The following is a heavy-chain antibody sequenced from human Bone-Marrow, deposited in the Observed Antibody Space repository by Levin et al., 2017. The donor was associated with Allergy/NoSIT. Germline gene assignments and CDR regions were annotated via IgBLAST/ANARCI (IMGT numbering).Heavy chain of an antibody. J-gene: IGHJ5*02. CDR1: GGSISSGDYY. D-gene: IGHD4-17*01. V-gene: IGHV4-30-4*01. CDR3: ASWDYGDSLNWFDP. CDR2: IYYSGST. Sequence: SETLSLTCTVSGGSISSGDYYWSWIRQPPGKGLEWIGYIYYSGSTYYNPSLKSRVTISVDTSKNQFSLKLSSVTAADTAVYYCASWDYGDSLNWFDPWGQGTLVTVSS.